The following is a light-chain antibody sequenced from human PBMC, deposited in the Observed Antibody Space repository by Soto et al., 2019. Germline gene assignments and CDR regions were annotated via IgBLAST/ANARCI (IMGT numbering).Light chain of an antibody. CDR1: QSVSSSH. V-gene: IGKV3-20*01. CDR3: QHSSYSPMYP. CDR2: GVS. J-gene: IGKJ2*01. Sequence: EIVFTQSPGTQSLSPRERATLSCRASQSVSSSHLARYQQKPGQAPRLLIYGVSSRATGIPDRFSGSWSGKDFSFTVSRLEPEDFAVYYCQHSSYSPMYPFGQGTNLEIK.